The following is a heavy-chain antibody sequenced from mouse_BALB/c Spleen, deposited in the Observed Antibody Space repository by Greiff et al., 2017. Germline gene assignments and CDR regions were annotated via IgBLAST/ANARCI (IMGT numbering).Heavy chain of an antibody. CDR1: GFSLTSYG. Sequence: VKLMESGPGLVAPSQSLSITCTVSGFSLTSYGVHWVRQPPGKGLEWLGVIWAGGSTNYNSALMSRLSISKDNSKSQVFLKMNSLQTDDTAMYYCARDSDYGNYEGGAMDYWGQGTSVTVSS. V-gene: IGHV2-9*02. CDR2: IWAGGST. CDR3: ARDSDYGNYEGGAMDY. D-gene: IGHD2-1*01. J-gene: IGHJ4*01.